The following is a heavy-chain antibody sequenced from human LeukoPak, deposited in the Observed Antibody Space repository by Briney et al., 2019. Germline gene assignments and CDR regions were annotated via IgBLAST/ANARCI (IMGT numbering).Heavy chain of an antibody. D-gene: IGHD3-10*01. CDR3: AKRGGYETMAAFDY. V-gene: IGHV3-74*01. J-gene: IGHJ4*02. Sequence: PGGSLRLSCTASRFSFSSYWMHWVRQVPGKGLVWVSRINGDGSATIYADSVKGRFTISRDDAKNTLYLQLNSLRAEDSAVYYCAKRGGYETMAAFDYWGQGTLVTVSS. CDR1: RFSFSSYW. CDR2: INGDGSAT.